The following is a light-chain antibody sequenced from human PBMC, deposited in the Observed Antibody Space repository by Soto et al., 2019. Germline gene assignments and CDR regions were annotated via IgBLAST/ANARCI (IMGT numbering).Light chain of an antibody. CDR2: DVR. CDR1: SRDVGGYNY. CDR3: SSYTTISTYV. V-gene: IGLV2-14*01. J-gene: IGLJ1*01. Sequence: SALAQPSSLSGSPGQSITISCTGTSRDVGGYNYVSWYQQHPGKAPKLMIYDVRNRPSGVSNRFSGSKSVNTASLTISGLQAEDEADYYCSSYTTISTYVFGTGTKVTV.